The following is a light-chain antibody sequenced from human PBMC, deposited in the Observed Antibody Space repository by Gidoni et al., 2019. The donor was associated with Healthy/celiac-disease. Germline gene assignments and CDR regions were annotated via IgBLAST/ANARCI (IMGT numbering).Light chain of an antibody. CDR3: QQRSNWPLT. J-gene: IGKJ4*01. CDR1: QSVSSY. Sequence: EMVLTQSPATLSLSPGERATLSCSSSQSVSSYLAWYKQKPGQAPRLLIYDASNRAPGIPARFSRSGSGTDFSLTISSLEPEDFAVSYCQQRSNWPLTFGGGTKVEIK. CDR2: DAS. V-gene: IGKV3-11*01.